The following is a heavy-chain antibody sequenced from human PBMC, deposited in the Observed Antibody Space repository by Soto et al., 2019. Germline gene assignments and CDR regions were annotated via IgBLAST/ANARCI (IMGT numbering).Heavy chain of an antibody. CDR3: VRGTNGWRGMDY. V-gene: IGHV3-74*01. CDR2: ITEDGSGT. CDR1: GFTFSSYP. J-gene: IGHJ4*02. D-gene: IGHD2-8*01. Sequence: EVQLVESGGAIVQPGGSLRLSCATSGFTFSSYPIHWVRQAPGKGPVWVSRITEDGSGTTYADSVKGRFTVTRDNAKNQMYLQMSGLGAEDTAVYHCVRGTNGWRGMDYWGQGTLVTVSS.